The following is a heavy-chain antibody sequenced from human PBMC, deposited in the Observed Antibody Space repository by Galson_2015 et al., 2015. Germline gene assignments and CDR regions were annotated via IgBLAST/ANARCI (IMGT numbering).Heavy chain of an antibody. CDR1: GDSVSNSAAS. D-gene: IGHD1-20*01. CDR2: TYYRSKWGN. Sequence: CAISGDSVSNSAASWNWIRQSPSRGLEWLGRTYYRSKWGNDYAVSVKSRITINPDTSKNHFSLQLSSVTPEDTAVYYCARDHNWAFDIWGQGTVVTVSS. J-gene: IGHJ3*02. V-gene: IGHV6-1*01. CDR3: ARDHNWAFDI.